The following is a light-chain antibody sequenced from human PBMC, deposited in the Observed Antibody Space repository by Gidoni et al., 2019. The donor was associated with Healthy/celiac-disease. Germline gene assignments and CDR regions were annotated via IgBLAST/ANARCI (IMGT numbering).Light chain of an antibody. CDR1: TSNIGSNP. J-gene: IGLJ2*01. Sequence: QSVLTQPPSASGTPGQTITISCSESTSNIGSNPVTWYQHIPGASPKLLIYSNSQRPPGVPDRFSGSKSGTSASLAISDLQSEDEADYYCATWVDRLNGLTFGGGTKLTVL. CDR3: ATWVDRLNGLT. CDR2: SNS. V-gene: IGLV1-44*01.